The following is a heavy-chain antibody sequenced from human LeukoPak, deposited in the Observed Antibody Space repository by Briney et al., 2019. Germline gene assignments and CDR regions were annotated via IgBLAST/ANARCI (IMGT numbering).Heavy chain of an antibody. V-gene: IGHV3-30*04. J-gene: IGHJ4*02. CDR1: GFTFSSYA. Sequence: GGSLRLSCAASGFTFSSYATHWVRQAPSKGLEWVAVITYDGSNKYYADSVKGRFTISRDNSKNTLYLQMNSLRAEDTAVYYCARGGQQPWSSFDYWGQGTLVTVSS. CDR3: ARGGQQPWSSFDY. D-gene: IGHD6-13*01. CDR2: ITYDGSNK.